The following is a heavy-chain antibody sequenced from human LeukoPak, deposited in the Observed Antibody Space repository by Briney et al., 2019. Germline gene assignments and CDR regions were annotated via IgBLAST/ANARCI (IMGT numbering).Heavy chain of an antibody. J-gene: IGHJ4*02. CDR1: GGTFSSYA. Sequence: SVKVSCKASGGTFSSYAISWVRQAPGQGLEWMGGIIPICGTTNYAQNFQGRVTITTDESTSTAYMELSSLRSEDTAVYYCARDPDSSGYYLDYWGQGTLVTVSS. CDR3: ARDPDSSGYYLDY. V-gene: IGHV1-69*05. D-gene: IGHD3-22*01. CDR2: IIPICGTT.